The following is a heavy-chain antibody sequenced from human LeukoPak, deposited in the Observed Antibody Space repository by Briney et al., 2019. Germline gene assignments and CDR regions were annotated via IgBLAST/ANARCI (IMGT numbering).Heavy chain of an antibody. CDR3: ARGGTTSLRGWFDP. Sequence: SETLSLTCAVNGGCFSGYYWSCIRHPPCMALASIGEINHSGSTNYNPSLKSRVTISVDTSKNQFSLKLSSVTAADTAVYYCARGGTTSLRGWFDPWGQGTLVTVSS. CDR2: INHSGST. V-gene: IGHV4-34*01. D-gene: IGHD1-7*01. CDR1: GGCFSGYY. J-gene: IGHJ5*02.